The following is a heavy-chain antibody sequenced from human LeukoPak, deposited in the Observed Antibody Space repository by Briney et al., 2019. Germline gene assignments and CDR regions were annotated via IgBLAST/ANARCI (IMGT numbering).Heavy chain of an antibody. CDR3: ARGASVVPGIDNAFDI. CDR2: ISTSSSYI. CDR1: GFTFSGSA. J-gene: IGHJ3*02. Sequence: PGGSLRLSCAASGFTFSGSAMHWVRQAPGKGLEWVSSISTSSSYINYADSVKGRFTISRDNAKKSLYLQMNSLRADDTALYYCARGASVVPGIDNAFDIWGQGTMVTVSS. D-gene: IGHD6-19*01. V-gene: IGHV3-21*01.